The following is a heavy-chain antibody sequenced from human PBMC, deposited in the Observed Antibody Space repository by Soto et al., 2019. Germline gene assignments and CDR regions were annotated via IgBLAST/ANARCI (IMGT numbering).Heavy chain of an antibody. V-gene: IGHV3-7*01. CDR3: ARPSSGWYNWFAP. CDR1: GFTFSSYW. J-gene: IGHJ5*02. Sequence: EVQLVESGGGLVQPGGSLRLSCAASGFTFSSYWMSWVRQAPGKGLEWVANIKQDGSEKYYVDSVKGRFIISRDNAKNSLYLQMNSLRAEDTAVYYCARPSSGWYNWFAPWGQGTLVTVSS. CDR2: IKQDGSEK. D-gene: IGHD6-19*01.